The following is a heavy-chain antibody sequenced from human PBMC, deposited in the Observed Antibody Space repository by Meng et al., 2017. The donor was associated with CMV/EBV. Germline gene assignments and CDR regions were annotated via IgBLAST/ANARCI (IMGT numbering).Heavy chain of an antibody. CDR2: IIPILGIA. V-gene: IGHV1-69*10. CDR1: GGTFSSYA. D-gene: IGHD6-6*01. J-gene: IGHJ6*02. Sequence: SVKVSCKASGGTFSSYAISWVRQAPGQGLEWMGGIIPILGIANYAQKFQGRVTITADKSTSTAYMELSSLRSEGTAVYYCARASSSSSERGGHYYYYYGMDVWGQGTTVTVSS. CDR3: ARASSSSSERGGHYYYYYGMDV.